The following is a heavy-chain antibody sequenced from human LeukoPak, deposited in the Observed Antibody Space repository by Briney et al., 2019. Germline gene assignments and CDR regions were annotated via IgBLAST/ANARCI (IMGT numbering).Heavy chain of an antibody. V-gene: IGHV3-21*01. Sequence: PGGSLRLSCAASGFSLSSYSMNWVRQAPGKGLEWVSSISSSSSYIYYGDSVKGRFTISRDNAKNSLYLQMNSLRAEDTAVYYCARPRSGYDWTMDFGLDVWGQGTTVTVSS. CDR2: ISSSSSYI. CDR1: GFSLSSYS. J-gene: IGHJ6*02. CDR3: ARPRSGYDWTMDFGLDV. D-gene: IGHD5-12*01.